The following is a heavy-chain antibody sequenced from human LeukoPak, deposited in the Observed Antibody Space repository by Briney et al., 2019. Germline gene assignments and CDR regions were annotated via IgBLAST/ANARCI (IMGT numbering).Heavy chain of an antibody. CDR3: ARGGAHIVVVNYVDY. CDR1: GFTFSNAW. Sequence: PGGSLRLSCAASGFTFSNAWMSWVRQAPGKGLEWVGRIKSKTDGGTTDYAAPVKGRFTISRDDSKNTLYLQMNSLRAKDTAVYYCARGGAHIVVVNYVDYWGQGTLVTVSS. V-gene: IGHV3-15*01. D-gene: IGHD3-22*01. CDR2: IKSKTDGGTT. J-gene: IGHJ4*02.